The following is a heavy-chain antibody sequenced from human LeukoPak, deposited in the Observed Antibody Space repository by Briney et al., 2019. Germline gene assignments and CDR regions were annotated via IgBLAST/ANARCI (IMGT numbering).Heavy chain of an antibody. CDR1: GFTFSSYA. Sequence: PGGSLRLSCAASGFTFSSYAMHWVRQAPGKGLEWVAVISYDGSNKYYADSVKGRFTISRDNSKNTLYLQMNSLRAEDTAVYYCALCGSCYSQKDYYYHGMDVWGQGTTVTVSS. CDR3: ALCGSCYSQKDYYYHGMDV. V-gene: IGHV3-30*04. D-gene: IGHD2-15*01. CDR2: ISYDGSNK. J-gene: IGHJ6*02.